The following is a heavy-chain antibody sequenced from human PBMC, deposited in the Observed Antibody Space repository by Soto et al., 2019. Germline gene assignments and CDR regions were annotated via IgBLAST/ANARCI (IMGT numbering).Heavy chain of an antibody. V-gene: IGHV4-34*01. D-gene: IGHD3-10*01. CDR3: ARIRAFYYYLDV. CDR1: AWAFRYYY. CDR2: IEHSGGA. J-gene: IGHJ6*03. Sequence: LETLSLTCSFYAWAFRYYYLTWLRPSPGNGLEWIGEIEHSGGAKYNPSLKGRVTISVDTSNNQFSLSLHSMTAADTAVYYCARIRAFYYYLDVWGKGTPVTVSS.